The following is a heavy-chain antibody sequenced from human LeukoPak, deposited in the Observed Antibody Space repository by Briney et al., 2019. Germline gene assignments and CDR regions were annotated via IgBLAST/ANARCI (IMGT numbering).Heavy chain of an antibody. CDR1: GFTVSSSY. D-gene: IGHD6-19*01. V-gene: IGHV3-53*04. Sequence: GGSLRLSCTASGFTVSSSYMTWVRPAPGKGLEWVSLIYGGGGTYYADSVKGRFTISRHNSDNTLYLEMNSLRPDDTAVYYCARVGVGTVAGNYFDDWGQGTLVTVSS. CDR3: ARVGVGTVAGNYFDD. J-gene: IGHJ4*02. CDR2: IYGGGGT.